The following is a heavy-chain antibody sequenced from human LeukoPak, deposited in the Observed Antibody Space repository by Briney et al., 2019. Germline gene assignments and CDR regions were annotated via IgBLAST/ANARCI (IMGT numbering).Heavy chain of an antibody. CDR1: GFTFSSYS. CDR3: ARDYLIYYYMDV. V-gene: IGHV3-7*01. CDR2: IKQDGSEK. J-gene: IGHJ6*03. Sequence: GGSLRLSCAASGFTFSSYSMNWVRQAPGKGLEWVANIKQDGSEKYYVDSVKGRFTISRDNAKNSLYLQMNSLRAEDTAVYYCARDYLIYYYMDVWGKGTTVTVSS. D-gene: IGHD2/OR15-2a*01.